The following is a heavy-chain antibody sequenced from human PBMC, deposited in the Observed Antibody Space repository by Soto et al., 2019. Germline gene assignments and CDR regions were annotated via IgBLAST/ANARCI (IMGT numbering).Heavy chain of an antibody. CDR1: GFTFSSYA. CDR2: ISGSGGST. J-gene: IGHJ4*02. CDR3: AKGRGVVVPLPFDY. V-gene: IGHV3-23*01. Sequence: EVQLLESGGGLVQPGGSLRLSCTVSGFTFSSYAMSWVRQVPGKGLEWVPAISGSGGSTYSADSVKGRFTISRDNSKNALYLQMNSLRAEDTAVYYCAKGRGVVVPLPFDYLGQGTQVAVSS. D-gene: IGHD2-21*01.